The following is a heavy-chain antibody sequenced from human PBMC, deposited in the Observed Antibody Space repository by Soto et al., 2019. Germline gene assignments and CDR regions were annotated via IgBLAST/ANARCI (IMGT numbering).Heavy chain of an antibody. V-gene: IGHV1-58*01. D-gene: IGHD3-3*01. Sequence: SVKVSCKASGFTFTSSAVQWVRQARGQRLEWIGWIVVGSGNTNYAQKFQERVTITRDMSTSTAYMELSSLRSEDTAVYYCHSGVLRFLDPGAFDIWGQGTMVTV. CDR2: IVVGSGNT. CDR1: GFTFTSSA. CDR3: HSGVLRFLDPGAFDI. J-gene: IGHJ3*02.